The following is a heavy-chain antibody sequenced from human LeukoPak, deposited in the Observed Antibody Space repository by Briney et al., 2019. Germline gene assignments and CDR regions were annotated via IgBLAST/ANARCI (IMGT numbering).Heavy chain of an antibody. CDR3: ARHPGIAVADYYFYY. CDR2: IIPIFGTA. D-gene: IGHD6-19*01. CDR1: GGTFSSYA. J-gene: IGHJ4*02. Sequence: SVKVSCKASGGTFSSYAISWVRQAPGQGLEWMGRIIPIFGTANYAQKFQGRVTITTDESTNTAYMELSSLRSEDTAVYYCARHPGIAVADYYFYYWGQGTLVTVSS. V-gene: IGHV1-69*05.